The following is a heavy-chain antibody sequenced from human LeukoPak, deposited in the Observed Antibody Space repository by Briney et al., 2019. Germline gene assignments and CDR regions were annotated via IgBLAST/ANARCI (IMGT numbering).Heavy chain of an antibody. CDR2: LSGSGGST. Sequence: PGGSLRLSCTASVFTFSTYAMSWVRQAPGKGLEWVSALSGSGGSTYYADSVKGRFTISRDNSKNTLYLQMNSLRDEDTAVYYCVKERASVGYFDYWGQGTLVTVSS. V-gene: IGHV3-23*01. J-gene: IGHJ4*02. D-gene: IGHD2-2*01. CDR1: VFTFSTYA. CDR3: VKERASVGYFDY.